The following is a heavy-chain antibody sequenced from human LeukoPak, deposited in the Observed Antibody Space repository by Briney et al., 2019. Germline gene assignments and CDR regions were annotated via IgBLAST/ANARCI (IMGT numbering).Heavy chain of an antibody. CDR3: ARGYTRSRFAY. J-gene: IGHJ4*02. V-gene: IGHV4-39*01. CDR2: FSYSGTT. CDR1: GDSISSSSYY. D-gene: IGHD5-12*01. Sequence: SETLSLTCTVSGDSISSSSYYWGWIRQPPGKGLEWIVSFSYSGTTYYNPSLKSRVTISVDTSKNQFSLKLNSLTAADTAVYYCARGYTRSRFAYWGQGTLVTVSS.